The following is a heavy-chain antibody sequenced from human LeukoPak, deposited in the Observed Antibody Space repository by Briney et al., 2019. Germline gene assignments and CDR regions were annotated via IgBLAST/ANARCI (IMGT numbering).Heavy chain of an antibody. CDR1: GFTYSSYA. CDR3: ARHPTYNYGYYYYYYGMDV. V-gene: IGHV3-30*04. Sequence: PGGSLRLSCAASGFTYSSYAMHWVREAPGKGLVWASAISYDGSNKYYADSEKGRFTISRDNSKTTLYLQMNSLRAEDTAVYYCARHPTYNYGYYYYYYGMDVWGQGTTVNVSS. CDR2: ISYDGSNK. D-gene: IGHD5-18*01. J-gene: IGHJ6*02.